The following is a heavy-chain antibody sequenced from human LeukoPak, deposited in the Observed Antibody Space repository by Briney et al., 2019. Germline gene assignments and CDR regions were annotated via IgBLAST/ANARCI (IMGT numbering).Heavy chain of an antibody. CDR3: ARSHHYFDSRAPPYYFDY. CDR1: GGSISSYY. V-gene: IGHV4-59*12. CDR2: IYYSGST. J-gene: IGHJ4*02. Sequence: SETLSLTCTVSGGSISSYYWSWIRQPPGKGLEWIGYIYYSGSTNYNPSLKSRVTISVDTSKNQFSLKLSSVTAADTAVYYCARSHHYFDSRAPPYYFDYWGQGTLVTVSS. D-gene: IGHD3-22*01.